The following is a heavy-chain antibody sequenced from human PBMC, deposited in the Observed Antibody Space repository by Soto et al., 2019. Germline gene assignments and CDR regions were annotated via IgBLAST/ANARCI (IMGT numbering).Heavy chain of an antibody. Sequence: QLQLQESGPGLVKPSETLSLTCTVSGGSISSGSYYWGWIRQPPGKGLEWIGTISYTWSTYYNPSLKSRVTISVDTSKNQFSLKLSSVTAADTAVYFCTRRLRFLETVDYWGQGTLVTVSS. CDR1: GGSISSGSYY. D-gene: IGHD3-3*01. J-gene: IGHJ4*02. V-gene: IGHV4-39*01. CDR2: ISYTWST. CDR3: TRRLRFLETVDY.